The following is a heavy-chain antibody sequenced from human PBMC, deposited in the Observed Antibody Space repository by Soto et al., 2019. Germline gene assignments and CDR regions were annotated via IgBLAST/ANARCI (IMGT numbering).Heavy chain of an antibody. V-gene: IGHV1-18*01. J-gene: IGHJ5*02. Sequence: QVQLVQSGPELKKPGTSVKVSCKTSGYSFHNSGISWVRQAPGQGLEWMGWISINSGYAHYAQKFQDRVIMTADTYTSTSYMELRGLSSDDTAMYYCSKNGTSWFAAWGQGTLVTVSS. D-gene: IGHD1-7*01. CDR3: SKNGTSWFAA. CDR2: ISINSGYA. CDR1: GYSFHNSG.